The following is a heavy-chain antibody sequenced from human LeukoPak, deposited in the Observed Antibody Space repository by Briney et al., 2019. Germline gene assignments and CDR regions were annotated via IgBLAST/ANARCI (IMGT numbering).Heavy chain of an antibody. J-gene: IGHJ4*02. CDR2: ISSSGRTI. D-gene: IGHD2-8*01. CDR3: GVLTLNPG. V-gene: IGHV3-48*03. Sequence: GGSLRLSCAAAGFTFSSYEMNWVRQAPGKGLEWVSYISSSGRTIYYVDSVKGRFTISRDNSKNTLYLQMNSLRAEDTAVYYCGVLTLNPGWGQGTLVSVSS. CDR1: GFTFSSYE.